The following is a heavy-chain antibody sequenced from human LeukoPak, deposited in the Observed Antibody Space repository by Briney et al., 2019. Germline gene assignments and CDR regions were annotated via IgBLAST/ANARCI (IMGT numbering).Heavy chain of an antibody. V-gene: IGHV3-74*01. Sequence: PGGSLRLSCAASGFTFSSYWMHWVRHAPGKGLVWVSRVNNDGSSTAYADSVKGRFTISRDNSKNTLFLQMNSLRAEDTAVYYCANGPTYYDILTGYFDYWGQGTLVTVSS. CDR2: VNNDGSST. CDR3: ANGPTYYDILTGYFDY. D-gene: IGHD3-9*01. CDR1: GFTFSSYW. J-gene: IGHJ4*02.